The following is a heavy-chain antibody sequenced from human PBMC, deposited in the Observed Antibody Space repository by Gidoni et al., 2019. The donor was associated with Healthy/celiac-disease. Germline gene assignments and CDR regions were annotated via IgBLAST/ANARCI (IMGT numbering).Heavy chain of an antibody. CDR1: GGSISSSSYY. Sequence: QLQLQESGPGLVKHSETLSLTCTVSGGSISSSSYYWGWIRQPPGKGLEWIGSIYYSGSTYYLPSLKSRVPISVDTSKNQFSLKLSSVTAADTAVYYCARLGTTVTTAAFDYWGQGTLVTVSS. D-gene: IGHD4-17*01. V-gene: IGHV4-39*01. CDR3: ARLGTTVTTAAFDY. CDR2: IYYSGST. J-gene: IGHJ4*02.